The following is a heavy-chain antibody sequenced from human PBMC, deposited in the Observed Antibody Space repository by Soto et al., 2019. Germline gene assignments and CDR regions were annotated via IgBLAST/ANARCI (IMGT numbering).Heavy chain of an antibody. CDR3: ARVDPYCSSTSCYIDY. CDR1: GYTFTSYY. Sequence: QVQLVQSGAEVTKPGASVKVSCKASGYTFTSYYMHWVRQAPGQGLEWMGIINPSGGSTSYAQKFQGRVTMTRDTSTGRVYMELSSLRSEDTAVFYCARVDPYCSSTSCYIDYWGQGTLVTVSS. D-gene: IGHD2-2*02. J-gene: IGHJ4*02. V-gene: IGHV1-46*01. CDR2: INPSGGST.